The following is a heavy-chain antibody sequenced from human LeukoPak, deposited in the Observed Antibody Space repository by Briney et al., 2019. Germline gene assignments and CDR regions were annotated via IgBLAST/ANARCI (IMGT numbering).Heavy chain of an antibody. V-gene: IGHV4-39*07. CDR1: GGSISSSSYY. Sequence: SETLSLTCTVSGGSISSSSYYWGWIRQPPGKGLEWIGSIYYSGSTYYNPSLKSRVTISVDTSKNQFSLKLSSVTAADTAVYYCARVSPYSESYCAPDYWGQGTLVTVSS. D-gene: IGHD1-26*01. J-gene: IGHJ4*02. CDR2: IYYSGST. CDR3: ARVSPYSESYCAPDY.